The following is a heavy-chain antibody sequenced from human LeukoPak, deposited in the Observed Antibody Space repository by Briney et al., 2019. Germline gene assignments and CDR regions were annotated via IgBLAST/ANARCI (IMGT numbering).Heavy chain of an antibody. Sequence: GASVKVSCKASGYTFTDYYMHWVRQAPGQGLEWMGWINPNSGGANYAQRFQGRVTMTRDTSINTAYMEMSRLRSDDTAVYYCARARYFDFRYYYMDVWGKGTTVTISS. D-gene: IGHD3-9*01. V-gene: IGHV1-2*02. CDR3: ARARYFDFRYYYMDV. J-gene: IGHJ6*03. CDR1: GYTFTDYY. CDR2: INPNSGGA.